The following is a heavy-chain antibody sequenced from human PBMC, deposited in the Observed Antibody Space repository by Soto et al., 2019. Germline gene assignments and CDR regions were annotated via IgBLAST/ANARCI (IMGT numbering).Heavy chain of an antibody. D-gene: IGHD6-19*01. Sequence: QVLLLQSGAAVKKPGASVKVSCKASGYTFSGFYMHWVRQAPGQGLEWMGWINPSNGGTKYAEKFHGRVNMTRDTSISTAYVELSRLTSDDTAVYYCASAAVTGTAGLDFWGQGTLVTVSS. V-gene: IGHV1-2*02. CDR1: GYTFSGFY. J-gene: IGHJ4*02. CDR3: ASAAVTGTAGLDF. CDR2: INPSNGGT.